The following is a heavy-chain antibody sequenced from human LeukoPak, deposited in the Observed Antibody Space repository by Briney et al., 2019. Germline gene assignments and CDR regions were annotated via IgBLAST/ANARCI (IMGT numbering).Heavy chain of an antibody. J-gene: IGHJ4*02. Sequence: GGSLRLSCAASGFTFSSNSITWVRQTPGKGLEWVSGISGSGESTFYADSVKGRFTISRDNSRNTLDLQMASLRREDTAVYYCTKWSGFGDDWGQGTLVTLSS. CDR1: GFTFSSNS. CDR2: ISGSGEST. V-gene: IGHV3-23*01. D-gene: IGHD3-10*01. CDR3: TKWSGFGDD.